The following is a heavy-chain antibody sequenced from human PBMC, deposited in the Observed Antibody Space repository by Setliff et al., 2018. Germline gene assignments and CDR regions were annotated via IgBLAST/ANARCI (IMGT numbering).Heavy chain of an antibody. V-gene: IGHV4-39*07. CDR1: GGSISSSSYY. Sequence: SETLSLTCTVSGGSISSSSYYWGWIRQPPGKGLEWIGSIYYSGSTYYNPSLKSRVTISVDTSKNRFSLKLSSVTAAVTAVYYCARRATYYNFWSGYYDYWGQGTLVTVSS. CDR3: ARRATYYNFWSGYYDY. J-gene: IGHJ4*02. CDR2: IYYSGST. D-gene: IGHD3-3*01.